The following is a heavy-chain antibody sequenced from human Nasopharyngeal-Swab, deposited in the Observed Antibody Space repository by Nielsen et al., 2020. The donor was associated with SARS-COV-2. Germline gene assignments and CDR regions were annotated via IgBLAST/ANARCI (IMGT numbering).Heavy chain of an antibody. D-gene: IGHD2-15*01. CDR2: ISAYNGNT. Sequence: ASVKVSCKASGYTFTISFLLFVRQAPGQGLEWMGWISAYNGNTNYAQKLQGRVTMTTDTSTSTAYMELRSLRSDDTAVYYCARVGPDIVVVVAAAPDYWGQGTLVTVSS. CDR1: GYTFTISF. V-gene: IGHV1-18*01. CDR3: ARVGPDIVVVVAAAPDY. J-gene: IGHJ4*02.